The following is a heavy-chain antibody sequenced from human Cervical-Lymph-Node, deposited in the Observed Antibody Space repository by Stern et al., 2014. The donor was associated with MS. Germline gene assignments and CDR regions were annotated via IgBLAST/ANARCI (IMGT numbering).Heavy chain of an antibody. D-gene: IGHD1-1*01. CDR2: ISPILGTI. CDR3: ARDNDDNGMDV. J-gene: IGHJ6*02. Sequence: MQLVESGAEVKKPGSSVRVSCTASGDTFINFDFSWVRQAPGQGLEWMGGISPILGTINYAQKFQGRVTITADESATTVYMEVNSLRSDDTALYYCARDNDDNGMDVWGQGTTVTVSS. CDR1: GDTFINFD. V-gene: IGHV1-69*01.